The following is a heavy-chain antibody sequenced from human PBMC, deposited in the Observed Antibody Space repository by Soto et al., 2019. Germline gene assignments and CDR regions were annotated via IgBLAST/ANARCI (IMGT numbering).Heavy chain of an antibody. V-gene: IGHV1-2*02. J-gene: IGHJ5*01. CDR1: GYTFTGYY. CDR2: INPNGGGR. Sequence: ASVKVSCKASGYTFTGYYLHWVRQAPGQGLEWMGWINPNGGGRNYAQEFQGRVTMTRDTSINTAYMELNNLGSDDTAVYYCTRDYGGYCCGDACYYGSLDSWGQATLVTVSS. CDR3: TRDYGGYCCGDACYYGSLDS. D-gene: IGHD2-15*01.